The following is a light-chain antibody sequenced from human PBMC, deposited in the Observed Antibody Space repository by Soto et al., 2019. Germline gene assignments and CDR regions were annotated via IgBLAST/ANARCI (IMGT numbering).Light chain of an antibody. CDR3: QQYNTYPYT. CDR2: KAS. CDR1: QSISTW. Sequence: DIQMTQSPSTLSASVGDRVTITCRASQSISTWLAWYQQKPGKAPNLLIYKASSLESGVPSSFSGSGSGTEFTLPISSLQPDDFATYYCQQYNTYPYTFGQGTKLEIK. V-gene: IGKV1-5*03. J-gene: IGKJ2*01.